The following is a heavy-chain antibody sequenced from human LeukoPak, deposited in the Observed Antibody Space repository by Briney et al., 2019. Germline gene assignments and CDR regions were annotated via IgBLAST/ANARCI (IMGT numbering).Heavy chain of an antibody. CDR2: ISSFGGTI. J-gene: IGHJ4*02. Sequence: PGGSLRLSCAASGFTYNGSSMNWGRQAPGKGLGWVSYISSFGGTIFYADSVKGRFTISRDNAKNSLYLQMSSLRAEDTAVYYCAYYHVNEEPPTFWGQGTLVTVSS. D-gene: IGHD1-1*01. CDR3: AYYHVNEEPPTF. V-gene: IGHV3-48*01. CDR1: GFTYNGSS.